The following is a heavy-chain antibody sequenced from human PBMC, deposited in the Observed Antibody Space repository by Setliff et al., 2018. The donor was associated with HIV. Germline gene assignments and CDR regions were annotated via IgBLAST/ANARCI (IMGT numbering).Heavy chain of an antibody. CDR1: GDSITSGGYY. J-gene: IGHJ4*02. V-gene: IGHV4-31*03. Sequence: PSETLSLTCTVSGDSITSGGYYWTWIRQHPGKGLEWMGHIYYSGNTYYNPSLESRVTIAVDTAKNQFSLTLSSVTAADPSVYYCATYSSSWPDYWGQGTLVTVSS. CDR2: IYYSGNT. D-gene: IGHD6-13*01. CDR3: ATYSSSWPDY.